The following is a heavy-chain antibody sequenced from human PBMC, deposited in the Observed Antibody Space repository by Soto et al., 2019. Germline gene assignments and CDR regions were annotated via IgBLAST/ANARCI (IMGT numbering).Heavy chain of an antibody. CDR2: ISAYNGNT. J-gene: IGHJ4*02. CDR3: AREGPYDSSGFDY. CDR1: GYTFTSYG. Sequence: ASVKVSCKASGYTFTSYGISWVRQAPGQGLEWMGWISAYNGNTNYAQKLQGRVTTTTDTSTSTAYMELRSLRSGDTAVYYCAREGPYDSSGFDYWGQGTLVTVSS. D-gene: IGHD3-22*01. V-gene: IGHV1-18*04.